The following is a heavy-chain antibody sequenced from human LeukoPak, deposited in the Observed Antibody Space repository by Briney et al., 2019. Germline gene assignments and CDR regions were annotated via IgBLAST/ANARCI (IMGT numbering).Heavy chain of an antibody. V-gene: IGHV3-48*01. CDR3: AILPHIVVVTAQAFDI. J-gene: IGHJ3*02. CDR2: ISSSSSTI. D-gene: IGHD2-21*02. Sequence: GGSLRLSRAASGFTFSSYSMNWVRQAPGKGLEWVSYISSSSSTIYYADSVKGRFTISRDNAKNSLYLQMNSLRAEDTAVYYCAILPHIVVVTAQAFDIWGQGTMVTVSS. CDR1: GFTFSSYS.